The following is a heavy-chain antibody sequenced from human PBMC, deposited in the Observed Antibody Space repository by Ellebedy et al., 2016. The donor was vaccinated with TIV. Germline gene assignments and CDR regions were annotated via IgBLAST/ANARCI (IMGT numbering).Heavy chain of an antibody. V-gene: IGHV4-34*01. CDR3: ARTRREGFGELSGGNDY. D-gene: IGHD3-10*01. CDR2: INHSGST. J-gene: IGHJ4*02. CDR1: GGSFSGYY. Sequence: SETLSLTXAVYGGSFSGYYWSWIRQPPGKGLEWIGEINHSGSTHYNPSLKSRVTISVDTSKNQFSLKLSSVTAADTAVYYCARTRREGFGELSGGNDYWGQGTLVTVSS.